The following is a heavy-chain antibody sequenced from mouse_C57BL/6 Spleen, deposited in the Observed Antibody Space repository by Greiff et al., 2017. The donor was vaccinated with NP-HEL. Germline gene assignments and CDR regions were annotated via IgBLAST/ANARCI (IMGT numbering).Heavy chain of an antibody. CDR3: ARGGMAYFDY. CDR1: GYSITSGYY. Sequence: VQLQQSGPGLVKPSQSLSLTCSVTGYSITSGYYWNWIRQFPGNKLEWMGYISYDGSNNYNPSLKNRISITRDTSKNQFFLKLNSVTTEDTATYYCARGGMAYFDYWGQGTTLTVSS. CDR2: ISYDGSN. V-gene: IGHV3-6*01. D-gene: IGHD1-1*02. J-gene: IGHJ2*01.